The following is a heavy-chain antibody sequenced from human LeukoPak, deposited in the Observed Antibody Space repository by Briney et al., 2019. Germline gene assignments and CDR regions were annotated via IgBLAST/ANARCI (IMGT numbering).Heavy chain of an antibody. CDR3: ARDRDSSGWFFDY. J-gene: IGHJ4*02. CDR2: INPSGGST. Sequence: ASVKVSFKASGYTFTSYDMHWVRQAPGQGHEWMGIINPSGGSTSYAQKFQGRVTMTRDMATSTVYMALSSLRSEDTAVYYCARDRDSSGWFFDYWGQGTLVTVSS. D-gene: IGHD6-19*01. CDR1: GYTFTSYD. V-gene: IGHV1-46*01.